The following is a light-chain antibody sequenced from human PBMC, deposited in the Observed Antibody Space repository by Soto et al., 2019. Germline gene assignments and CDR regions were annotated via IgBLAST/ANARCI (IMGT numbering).Light chain of an antibody. V-gene: IGKV3-11*01. CDR1: QSVSSY. Sequence: EIVLTQSPGTLSLSPGERATLSCRASQSVSSYLAWYQQKPGQAPRLLIYDASNRATGIPARFSGSGSGTDFTLTISSLEPEDYAVYYCQQRGSWSFGGGIKVEIK. CDR2: DAS. J-gene: IGKJ4*01. CDR3: QQRGSWS.